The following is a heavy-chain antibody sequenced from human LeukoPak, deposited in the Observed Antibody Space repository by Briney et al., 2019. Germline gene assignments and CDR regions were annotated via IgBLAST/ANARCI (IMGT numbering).Heavy chain of an antibody. Sequence: SETLSLTCTVSGGSISSYYWSWIRQPPGKGLEWIGEINHSGSTNYNPSLKSRVTISVDTSKNQFSLKLSSVTAADTAVYYCARLQSARWLLLRAGFDYWGQGTLVTVSS. CDR2: INHSGST. CDR3: ARLQSARWLLLRAGFDY. D-gene: IGHD3-22*01. V-gene: IGHV4-34*01. CDR1: GGSISSYY. J-gene: IGHJ4*02.